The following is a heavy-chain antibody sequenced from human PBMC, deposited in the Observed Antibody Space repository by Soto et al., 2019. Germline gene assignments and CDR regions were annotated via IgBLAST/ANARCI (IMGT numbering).Heavy chain of an antibody. D-gene: IGHD4-17*01. CDR3: AKDKTTVDYYYYYMDV. CDR2: ISSSSSYI. J-gene: IGHJ6*03. CDR1: GFTFSSYS. Sequence: GVSKRVSCRASGFTFSSYSVNWVRQATGKGLEWVSSISSSSSYIYYADSVKGRFTISRDNAKNTLYLQMNSLRAEDTAVYYCAKDKTTVDYYYYYMDVWGKGTTVTVSS. V-gene: IGHV3-21*01.